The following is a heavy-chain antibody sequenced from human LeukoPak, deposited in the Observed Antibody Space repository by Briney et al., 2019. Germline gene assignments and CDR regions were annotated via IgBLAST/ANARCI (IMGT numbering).Heavy chain of an antibody. CDR1: GCPYTGYC. J-gene: IGHJ4*02. CDR2: INPNSGGT. Sequence: ASVKVSFKASGCPYTGYCMHWVRPAPGQGLEWMGWINPNSGGTNYAQKFQGRVTMTRDTSISTAYMELSRLRSDDTAVYYCARDYTIFGVVILFDYWGQGTLVTVSS. V-gene: IGHV1-2*02. CDR3: ARDYTIFGVVILFDY. D-gene: IGHD3-3*01.